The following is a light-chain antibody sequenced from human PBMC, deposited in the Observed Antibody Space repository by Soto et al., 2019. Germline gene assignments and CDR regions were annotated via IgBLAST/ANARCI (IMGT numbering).Light chain of an antibody. CDR1: QSISTW. Sequence: SQMRQSPYSLSASAGVRVTITCRASQSISTWLAWYQQKPGKAPKLLIYGASSLASGVPSRFSGSGSGTEFTLTISSLQPDDFATYYCQQHNGYSERMFGQGTKV. CDR3: QQHNGYSERM. V-gene: IGKV1-5*01. CDR2: GAS. J-gene: IGKJ1*01.